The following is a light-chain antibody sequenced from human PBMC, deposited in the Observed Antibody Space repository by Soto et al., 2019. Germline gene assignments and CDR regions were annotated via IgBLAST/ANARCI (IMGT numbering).Light chain of an antibody. CDR3: SSYTSSSTLWV. CDR1: SANMGGYNN. Sequence: QSALTQPASVSGSPGQSITISSPGTSANMGGYNNVSWYQKHPGKAPKLMIYEFNNRPSGVFNPFSGSKSGNTASLTISGLQAEDEADYYCSSYTSSSTLWVFGGGTKLTVL. CDR2: EFN. V-gene: IGLV2-14*01. J-gene: IGLJ3*02.